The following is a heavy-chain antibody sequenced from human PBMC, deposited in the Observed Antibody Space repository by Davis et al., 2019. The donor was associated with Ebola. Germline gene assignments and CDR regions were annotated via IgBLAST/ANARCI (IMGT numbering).Heavy chain of an antibody. CDR2: INHSGST. CDR1: GRSSSGYY. D-gene: IGHD2-15*01. Sequence: SETLSLTCAVYGRSSSGYYWSWIRQPPGKGLEWIGEINHSGSTNYNPSLKRRVTISVDTSKNQFSMKMSSVTAADTAVYYCARGLYCSGGSGLYYYYYMDVWGKGTTVTVSS. V-gene: IGHV4-34*01. J-gene: IGHJ6*03. CDR3: ARGLYCSGGSGLYYYYYMDV.